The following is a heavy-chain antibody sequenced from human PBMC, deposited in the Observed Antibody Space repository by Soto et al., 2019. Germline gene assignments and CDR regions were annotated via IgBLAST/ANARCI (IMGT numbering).Heavy chain of an antibody. V-gene: IGHV5-51*01. CDR1: GYSFTSYW. CDR3: ARSRRDYDILTFLIWGYYYNGMDI. Sequence: PGESLKISCKGSGYSFTSYWIGWVRQMPGKGLEWMGIIYPGDSDTRYSPSFQGQVTISADKSISTAYLQWSSPKASDTAMYYCARSRRDYDILTFLIWGYYYNGMDIWGQGTTVTVS. CDR2: IYPGDSDT. J-gene: IGHJ6*02. D-gene: IGHD3-9*01.